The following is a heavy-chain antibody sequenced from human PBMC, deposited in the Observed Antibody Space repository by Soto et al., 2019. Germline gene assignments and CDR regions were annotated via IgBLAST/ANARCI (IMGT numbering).Heavy chain of an antibody. CDR2: LSSDGSNN. J-gene: IGHJ6*02. D-gene: IGHD3-10*01. CDR1: GFALSPYT. CDR3: AKDAEMHATRLLSYFALDL. V-gene: IGHV3-30-3*01. Sequence: QVQLVESGGGVVQPGGSLRLSCAARGFALSPYTIHWVRQAPGKGLEWVAGLSSDGSNNFYPDSVKGRITISRDNSKTTVHLQINNLIPEDTAIYYCAKDAEMHATRLLSYFALDLWGRGTTVTVSS.